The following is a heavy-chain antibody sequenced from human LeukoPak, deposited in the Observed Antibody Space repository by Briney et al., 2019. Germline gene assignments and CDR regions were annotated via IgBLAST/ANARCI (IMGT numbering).Heavy chain of an antibody. D-gene: IGHD3-9*01. CDR1: GFTFSNYW. CDR3: VRGNNDWYGDDY. V-gene: IGHV3-74*01. Sequence: RGSLRLSCAAYGFTFSNYWMHWVRHVPGKGLGWISIIKPDGRRTDFAGSVKGRFAISRDNAKNTLYLQLNSLRAEDTAVYYCVRGNNDWYGDDYWGRGTLVTVSS. CDR2: IKPDGRRT. J-gene: IGHJ4*02.